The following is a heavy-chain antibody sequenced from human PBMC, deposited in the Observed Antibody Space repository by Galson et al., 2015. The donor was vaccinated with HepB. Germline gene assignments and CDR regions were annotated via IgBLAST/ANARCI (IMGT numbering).Heavy chain of an antibody. Sequence: SLRLSCAASGFTFSDYYMSWIRQAPGKGLEWVSYISSSSSYTNHADSVKGRFTISRDNAKNSLYLQMNSLRAEDTAVYYCARVSPHYGVNPWGQGTLVTVSS. CDR2: ISSSSSYT. J-gene: IGHJ5*02. CDR3: ARVSPHYGVNP. CDR1: GFTFSDYY. D-gene: IGHD4-17*01. V-gene: IGHV3-11*06.